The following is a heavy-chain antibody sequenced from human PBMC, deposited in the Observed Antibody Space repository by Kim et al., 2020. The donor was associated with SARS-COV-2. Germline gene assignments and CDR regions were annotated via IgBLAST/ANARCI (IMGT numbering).Heavy chain of an antibody. CDR2: IYYSGST. CDR3: ARAPAAMYYYYMDV. Sequence: SETLSLTCTVSGGSISSYYWSWIRQPPGKGLEWIGYIYYSGSTNYNPSPKSRVTISVDTSKNQFSLKLSSVTAADTAVYYCARAPAAMYYYYMDVWGKGT. V-gene: IGHV4-59*01. CDR1: GGSISSYY. D-gene: IGHD2-2*01. J-gene: IGHJ6*03.